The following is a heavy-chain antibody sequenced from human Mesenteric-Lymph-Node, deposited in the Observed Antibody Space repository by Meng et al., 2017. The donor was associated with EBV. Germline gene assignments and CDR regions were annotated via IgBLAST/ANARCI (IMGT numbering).Heavy chain of an antibody. J-gene: IGHJ4*02. V-gene: IGHV1-8*01. Sequence: QVQLVQSGAEVKKPGASVKVSCKASVYTFTSYDIHWVRQATGQGLEWMGWMSPNSGNIAYAQKFQGRVTMTRNTSISTAYMEVSSLTSEDTAVYYCARGHDYGDYVVGYWGQGTLVTVSS. CDR2: MSPNSGNI. D-gene: IGHD4-17*01. CDR3: ARGHDYGDYVVGY. CDR1: VYTFTSYD.